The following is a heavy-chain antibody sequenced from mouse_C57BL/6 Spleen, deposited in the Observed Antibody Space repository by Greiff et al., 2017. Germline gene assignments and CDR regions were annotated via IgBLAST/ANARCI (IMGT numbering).Heavy chain of an antibody. CDR1: GYTFTSHW. Sequence: QVQLQQSGPELVRPGASVTISCNAPGYTFTSHWMQWVRQRPGQGLEWIGEIFPRSGSTYYNEKFKGKATLTVDTSSSTAYMQLRSLTSEDSAVDFCARANYGSSFDYWGQGTTLTVSS. J-gene: IGHJ2*01. D-gene: IGHD1-1*01. CDR2: IFPRSGST. V-gene: IGHV1-56*01. CDR3: ARANYGSSFDY.